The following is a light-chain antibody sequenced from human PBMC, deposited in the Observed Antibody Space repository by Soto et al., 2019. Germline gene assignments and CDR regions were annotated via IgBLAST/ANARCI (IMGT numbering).Light chain of an antibody. V-gene: IGKV1-12*01. J-gene: IGKJ4*01. Sequence: MTQSPSSVAASVGDRVTITCRACEVINDWLAWYQQKPRKAPKLLIYAASSLQSGVPSRFSGSGSGTDFTLTISSLQPEDFATYYCQQANNFPLTFGGGTKV. CDR3: QQANNFPLT. CDR2: AAS. CDR1: EVINDW.